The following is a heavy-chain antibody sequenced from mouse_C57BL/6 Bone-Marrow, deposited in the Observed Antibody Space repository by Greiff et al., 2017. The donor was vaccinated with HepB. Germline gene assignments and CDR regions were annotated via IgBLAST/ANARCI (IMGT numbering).Heavy chain of an antibody. Sequence: QVQLQQSGAELVRPGASVKLSCKASGYTFTDYYINWVKQRPGQGLEWIARIYPGSGNTYYNQKFKGKATLTADKSSSTAYMQLSSLTSEDSAVYYCALLPGLWGQGTTLTVSS. V-gene: IGHV1-76*01. CDR2: IYPGSGNT. CDR3: ALLPGL. CDR1: GYTFTDYY. J-gene: IGHJ2*01.